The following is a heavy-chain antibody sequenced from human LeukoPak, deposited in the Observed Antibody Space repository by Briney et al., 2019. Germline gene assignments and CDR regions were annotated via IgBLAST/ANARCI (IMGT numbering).Heavy chain of an antibody. D-gene: IGHD5-24*01. J-gene: IGHJ4*02. Sequence: GASVKVSCKASGGTFSSYAISWVRQAPGQRLEWMGGIIPIFGTANYAQKFQGRVTITTDESTSTAYMELSSLRSEDTAVYYCARDGGDGYNPLDYWGQGTLVTVSS. CDR3: ARDGGDGYNPLDY. CDR2: IIPIFGTA. CDR1: GGTFSSYA. V-gene: IGHV1-69*05.